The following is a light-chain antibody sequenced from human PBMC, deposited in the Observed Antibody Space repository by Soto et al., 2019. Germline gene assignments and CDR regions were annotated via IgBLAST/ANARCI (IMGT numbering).Light chain of an antibody. Sequence: QSVLTRPPSASGSPGQSVSISCTGTSSDIGAYNFVSWYQQHPGKAPRLMIYGVSKRPSGVPDRFSGSKSGNTASLTVSGLQAEDEADYYCSSYAGSNNYVVFGGGTKVTVL. V-gene: IGLV2-8*01. CDR3: SSYAGSNNYVV. CDR2: GVS. J-gene: IGLJ2*01. CDR1: SSDIGAYNF.